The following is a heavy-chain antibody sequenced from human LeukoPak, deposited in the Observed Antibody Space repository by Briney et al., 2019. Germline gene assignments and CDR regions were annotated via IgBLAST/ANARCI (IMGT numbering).Heavy chain of an antibody. Sequence: GGSLRLSCAASGFTFSSYWMSWVRQAPGKGLEWVANIKQDGSEKYYVDSVKGRFTISRDNAKNSLYLQMNSLRAEDTAVYYCASSFYSSGWYHFDYWGQGTLVTVSS. CDR2: IKQDGSEK. J-gene: IGHJ4*02. V-gene: IGHV3-7*03. CDR1: GFTFSSYW. D-gene: IGHD6-19*01. CDR3: ASSFYSSGWYHFDY.